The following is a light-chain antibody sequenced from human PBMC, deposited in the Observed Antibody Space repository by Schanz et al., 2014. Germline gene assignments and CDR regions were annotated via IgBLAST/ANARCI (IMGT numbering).Light chain of an antibody. J-gene: IGKJ4*01. V-gene: IGKV1-33*01. CDR3: QQYDNLPH. CDR1: QDISKY. CDR2: DAS. Sequence: DIQMTQSPSSLSASVGDRVTIPCQASQDISKYLNWYQQKPGKAPKLLIYDASNLETGVPSRFSGSGSGTDFTFTISSLQPEDIATYYCQQYDNLPHFGGGTKVEV.